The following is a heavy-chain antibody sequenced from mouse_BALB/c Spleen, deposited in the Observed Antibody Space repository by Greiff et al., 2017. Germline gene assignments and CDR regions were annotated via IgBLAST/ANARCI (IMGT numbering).Heavy chain of an antibody. CDR3: AYLLWSYYYAMDY. D-gene: IGHD2-1*01. V-gene: IGHV3-6*02. Sequence: VQLKESGPGLVKPSQSLSLTCSVTGYSITSGYYWNWIRQFPGNKLEWMGYISYDGSNNYNPSLKNRISITRDTSKNQFFLKLNSVTTEDTATYYCAYLLWSYYYAMDYWGQGTSVTVSS. CDR1: GYSITSGYY. J-gene: IGHJ4*01. CDR2: ISYDGSN.